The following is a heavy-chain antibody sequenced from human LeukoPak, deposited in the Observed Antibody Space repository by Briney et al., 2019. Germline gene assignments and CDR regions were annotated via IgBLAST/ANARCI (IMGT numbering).Heavy chain of an antibody. Sequence: GPSVKVSCKASGGTFSSLAINWVRQAPGQGLEWMGRIIPIFGTANYAQKFQGRVTITADESTSTAYMELSSLTSEDTAVYYCARDRSVGGSDYWGQGTLVTVSS. CDR2: IIPIFGTA. CDR1: GGTFSSLA. CDR3: ARDRSVGGSDY. V-gene: IGHV1-69*15. J-gene: IGHJ4*02. D-gene: IGHD2-15*01.